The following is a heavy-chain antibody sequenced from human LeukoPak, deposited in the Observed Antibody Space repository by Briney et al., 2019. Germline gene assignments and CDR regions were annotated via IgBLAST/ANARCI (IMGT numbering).Heavy chain of an antibody. CDR3: ARDLLGVVVIAHNWFDP. J-gene: IGHJ5*02. V-gene: IGHV1-69*04. D-gene: IGHD2-21*01. CDR2: IIPILGIA. CDR1: GGTFSSYT. Sequence: ASVKDSCKASGGTFSSYTISWVRQAPGQGLEWLGMIIPILGIANYAQKFQGRVTITADKSTSTAYMELSSLRSEDTAVYYCARDLLGVVVIAHNWFDPWGQGTLVTVSS.